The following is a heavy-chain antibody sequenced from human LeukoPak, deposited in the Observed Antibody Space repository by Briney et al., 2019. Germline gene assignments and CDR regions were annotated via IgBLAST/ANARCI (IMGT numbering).Heavy chain of an antibody. CDR3: ARHDRIIASPLI. V-gene: IGHV4-39*01. Sequence: SETLSLTCIVSGGSISSSSYNWGWIRQPPGKGLEWIGSIYYSGGTYYNPSLKSRLTISVDTSKNQFSLKLSSVTAADTAVYYCARHDRIIASPLIWGQGTLVTVSS. CDR2: IYYSGGT. J-gene: IGHJ4*02. D-gene: IGHD6-13*01. CDR1: GGSISSSSYN.